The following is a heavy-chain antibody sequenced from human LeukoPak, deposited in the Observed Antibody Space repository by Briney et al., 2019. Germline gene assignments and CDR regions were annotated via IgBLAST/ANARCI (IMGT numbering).Heavy chain of an antibody. CDR1: GFTFSTYW. J-gene: IGHJ4*02. CDR3: ARSQSSGWYGGFDY. D-gene: IGHD6-19*01. Sequence: GGSLRLSCAASGFTFSTYWMHWVRQAPGKGLVWVPRINTDGSSTSYADSVKGRFTISRDNAKNTLYLQMNSLRAEDTAVYYCARSQSSGWYGGFDYWGQGTLVTVSS. V-gene: IGHV3-74*01. CDR2: INTDGSST.